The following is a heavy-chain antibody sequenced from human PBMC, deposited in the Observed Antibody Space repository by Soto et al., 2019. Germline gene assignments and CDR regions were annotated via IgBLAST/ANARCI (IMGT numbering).Heavy chain of an antibody. CDR2: IYYSGST. CDR3: ARPSITESFSAMDV. Sequence: SETLSLTCTVSGGSIGSSSYYWGWIRQPPGKGLEWIGSIYYSGSTYYNPSLKSRVSISVDTSKSQFSLKLSFVTAADTAVYYCARPSITESFSAMDVWGQGATVTVSS. V-gene: IGHV4-39*01. J-gene: IGHJ6*02. CDR1: GGSIGSSSYY.